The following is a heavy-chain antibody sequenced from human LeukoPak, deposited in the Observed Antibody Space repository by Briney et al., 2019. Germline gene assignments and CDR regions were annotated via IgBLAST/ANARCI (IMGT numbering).Heavy chain of an antibody. CDR3: AREAGSSYSSPIY. Sequence: EASVTVSYMASGRTFSSYAICWVRPAPGQGLEWMGRIIPILGIANYAQKFQGRVTINADKSTSTAYMELSSLRSEDTAVYYCAREAGSSYSSPIYWGQRTLVTVSS. V-gene: IGHV1-69*04. J-gene: IGHJ4*02. CDR1: GRTFSSYA. D-gene: IGHD2-15*01. CDR2: IIPILGIA.